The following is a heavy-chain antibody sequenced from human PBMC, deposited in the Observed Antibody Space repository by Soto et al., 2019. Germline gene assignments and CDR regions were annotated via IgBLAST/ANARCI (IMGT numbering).Heavy chain of an antibody. D-gene: IGHD3-9*01. V-gene: IGHV3-64*01. CDR3: ARGTGYYPY. CDR1: GFTFSSYA. J-gene: IGHJ4*02. Sequence: TGGSLRLSCAASGFTFSSYAMHWVPQAPGKGLEYVSAISSNGGSTYYANSVKGRFTISRDNSKNTLYLQMGSLRAEDMAVYYCARGTGYYPYWGQGTLVTVSS. CDR2: ISSNGGST.